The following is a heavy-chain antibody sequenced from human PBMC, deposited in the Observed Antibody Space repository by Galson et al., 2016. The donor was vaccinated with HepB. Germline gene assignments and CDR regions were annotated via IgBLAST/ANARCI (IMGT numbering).Heavy chain of an antibody. J-gene: IGHJ4*02. CDR2: ISAYNGNT. D-gene: IGHD3-22*01. CDR1: GYTFTNYG. CDR3: ARDEGPDYYHGSGNHLFDY. Sequence: SVKVSCKASGYTFTNYGIHWVRQAPGQGLEWTAWISAYNGNTHHAQKFQGRVTMTTDTSTSTAYMELRSLRSDDTAVYYCARDEGPDYYHGSGNHLFDYWGQGTLVTVSS. V-gene: IGHV1-18*01.